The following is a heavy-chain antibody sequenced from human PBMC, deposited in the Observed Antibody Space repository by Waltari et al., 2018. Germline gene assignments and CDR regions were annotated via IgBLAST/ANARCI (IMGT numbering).Heavy chain of an antibody. D-gene: IGHD2-15*01. J-gene: IGHJ1*01. CDR2: ISGSGGST. V-gene: IGHV3-23*04. CDR3: AKDRVDCSGGSCYSLDFQH. Sequence: EVQLVESGGGLVQHGGSLRLSCAASGFTFSSYAMSWVRQAPGKGLAWVSAISGSGGSTYYADSVKCRFTISRDNSKNTLYLQMNSLRAEDTAVYYCAKDRVDCSGGSCYSLDFQHWGQGTLVTVSS. CDR1: GFTFSSYA.